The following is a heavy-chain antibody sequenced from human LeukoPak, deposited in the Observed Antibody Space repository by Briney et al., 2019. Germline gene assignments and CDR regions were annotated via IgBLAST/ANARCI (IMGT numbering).Heavy chain of an antibody. Sequence: GGSLRLSCAASGFTVSSNYMSWVRQAPGKGLEWVSVIYSGGSTYYADSVKGRFTISRDNSKNTLYLQMNSLRVEDSALYYYAKNRMGVYYLDYWGQGTLVTVSS. V-gene: IGHV3-53*05. CDR2: IYSGGST. J-gene: IGHJ4*02. CDR1: GFTVSSNY. CDR3: AKNRMGVYYLDY. D-gene: IGHD3-16*01.